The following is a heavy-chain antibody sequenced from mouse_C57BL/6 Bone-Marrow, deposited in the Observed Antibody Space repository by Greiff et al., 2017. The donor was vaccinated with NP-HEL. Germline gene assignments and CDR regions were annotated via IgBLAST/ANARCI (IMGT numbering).Heavy chain of an antibody. D-gene: IGHD1-1*01. V-gene: IGHV1-55*01. CDR2: LYPGSGST. Sequence: VQLQQPGAELVKPGASVKMSCKASGYTFTSYWITWVKQRPGQGLEWIGDLYPGSGSTNYNEKFKSKATLTVDTSSSTAYMQLSSLTSEDSAVYYCARTITTVVENWGQGTTLTVSS. CDR3: ARTITTVVEN. CDR1: GYTFTSYW. J-gene: IGHJ2*01.